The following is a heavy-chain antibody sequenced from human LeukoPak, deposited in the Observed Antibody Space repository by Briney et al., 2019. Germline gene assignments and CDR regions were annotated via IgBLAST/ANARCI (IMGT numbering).Heavy chain of an antibody. J-gene: IGHJ4*02. Sequence: SETLSLTCTVSGGSISRYYWSWIRQPAGKGLEWIGRIYTSGSTNYNPSLKSRVTMSVDTSKNQFSLKLSSVTAADTAVYYCARDHIAVAGRAYFDYWGQGTLVTVSS. CDR1: GGSISRYY. D-gene: IGHD6-19*01. CDR2: IYTSGST. V-gene: IGHV4-4*07. CDR3: ARDHIAVAGRAYFDY.